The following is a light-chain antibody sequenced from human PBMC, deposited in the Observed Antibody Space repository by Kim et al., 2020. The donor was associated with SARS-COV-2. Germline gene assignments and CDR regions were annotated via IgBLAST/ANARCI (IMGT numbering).Light chain of an antibody. V-gene: IGLV1-51*01. CDR1: SSNIGNNY. J-gene: IGLJ2*01. CDR2: DNN. Sequence: GQKVTISCSGSSSNIGNNYVSWYQQLPGTAPKLLIYDNNPRPSGIPDRFSGSKSGTSATLGITGLQTGDEADYYCGTWDSSLSAVVFGGGTQLTVL. CDR3: GTWDSSLSAVV.